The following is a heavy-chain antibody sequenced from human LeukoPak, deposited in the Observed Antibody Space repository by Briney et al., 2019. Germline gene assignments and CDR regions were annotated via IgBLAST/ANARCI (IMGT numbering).Heavy chain of an antibody. V-gene: IGHV4-4*07. J-gene: IGHJ6*03. D-gene: IGHD5-18*01. CDR1: GGSISSYY. Sequence: SETLSLTCTVSGGSISSYYWSWIRQPAGKGLEWIGRIYTSGSTNYNPSLKSRVTMSVDTSKNQFSLKLSSVTAADTAVYYCARQSNVDTAMIYYYYMDVWGKGTTVTISS. CDR2: IYTSGST. CDR3: ARQSNVDTAMIYYYYMDV.